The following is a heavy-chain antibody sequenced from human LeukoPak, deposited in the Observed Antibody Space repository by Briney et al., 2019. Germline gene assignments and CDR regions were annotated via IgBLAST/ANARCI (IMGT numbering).Heavy chain of an antibody. CDR1: GFTFSSYS. D-gene: IGHD4-23*01. V-gene: IGHV3-21*01. CDR2: ISSSSSYI. CDR3: ARAYGGNSGNAFDI. Sequence: GSLRLSCAASGFTFSSYSTNWVRQAPGKGLEWVSSISSSSSYIYYADSVKGRFTISRDNAKNSLYLQMNSLRAEDTAVYYCARAYGGNSGNAFDIWGQGTMVTVSS. J-gene: IGHJ3*02.